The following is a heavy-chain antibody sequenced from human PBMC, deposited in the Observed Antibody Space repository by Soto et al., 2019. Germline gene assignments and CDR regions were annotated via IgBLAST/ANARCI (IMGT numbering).Heavy chain of an antibody. D-gene: IGHD2-2*01. CDR2: INPSGGST. CDR3: ARGGDIVLVPGAMSPEDPVIKTNYYYYYRMAA. J-gene: IGHJ6*02. V-gene: IGHV1-46*01. CDR1: GYTFTSYY. Sequence: ASVKVSCKASGYTFTSYYMHWVRQAPGQGLEWMGIINPSGGSTSYAQKFQGRVTMTRDTSTSTVYMELSSLRSEDTAVYYCARGGDIVLVPGAMSPEDPVIKTNYYYYYRMAAWGQGSTVTVAS.